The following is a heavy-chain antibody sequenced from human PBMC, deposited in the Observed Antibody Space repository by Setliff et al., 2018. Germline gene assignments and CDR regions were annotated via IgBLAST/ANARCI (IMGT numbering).Heavy chain of an antibody. J-gene: IGHJ4*02. Sequence: PGGSLRLSCAASGFTFSRSAIHWVRQASGKGLEWVGRVRSRINNFATAYDASVKGRFIISRDDSKNTAYLQMNSLKTEDTAVYYCASDIHNDYDYFDYWGQGSQVTVAS. CDR3: ASDIHNDYDYFDY. V-gene: IGHV3-73*01. D-gene: IGHD4-17*01. CDR1: GFTFSRSA. CDR2: VRSRINNFAT.